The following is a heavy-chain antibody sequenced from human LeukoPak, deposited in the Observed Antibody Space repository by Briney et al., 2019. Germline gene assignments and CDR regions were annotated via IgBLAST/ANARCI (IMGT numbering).Heavy chain of an antibody. CDR2: IWYDGSNK. Sequence: PGGSLRLSCAASGFTFSSYGMHWVPQAPGKGLEWVAVIWYDGSNKYYADSVKGRFTISRDNSKNTLYLQMNSLRAEDTAVYYCAKDTGYYYGSGNWYFDLWGRATLVTVSS. D-gene: IGHD3-10*01. V-gene: IGHV3-33*06. CDR1: GFTFSSYG. CDR3: AKDTGYYYGSGNWYFDL. J-gene: IGHJ2*01.